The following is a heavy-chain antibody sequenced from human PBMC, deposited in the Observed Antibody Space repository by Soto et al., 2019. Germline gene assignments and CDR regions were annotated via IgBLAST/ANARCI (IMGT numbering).Heavy chain of an antibody. CDR1: GGSFSGYY. D-gene: IGHD2-15*01. J-gene: IGHJ6*03. CDR3: ARGIGYCIGDSSSAPSTVDMDV. Sequence: QVQLQQWCAGLLKPSETLSLTCAVYGGSFSGYYWRWIRQPPGKCLECIGEINHSESTNYNPSLKRGVTSSVDTSRNQFSLKLRSVTGADKAVYYRARGIGYCIGDSSSAPSTVDMDVWCTGTTVTVSS. V-gene: IGHV4-34*01. CDR2: INHSEST.